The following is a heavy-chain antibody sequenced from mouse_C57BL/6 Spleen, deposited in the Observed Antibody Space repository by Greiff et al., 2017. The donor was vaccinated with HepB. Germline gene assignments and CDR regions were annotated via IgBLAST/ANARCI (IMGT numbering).Heavy chain of an antibody. Sequence: VQLVESGPGLVAPSQSLSITCTVSGFSLTSYAISWVRQPPGKGLEWLGVIWTGGGTNYNSALKSRLSISKDNSKSQVFLKMNSLQTDDTARYYCARNLGYDYYYAMDYWGQGTSVTVSS. CDR2: IWTGGGT. V-gene: IGHV2-9-1*01. CDR3: ARNLGYDYYYAMDY. J-gene: IGHJ4*01. D-gene: IGHD2-4*01. CDR1: GFSLTSYA.